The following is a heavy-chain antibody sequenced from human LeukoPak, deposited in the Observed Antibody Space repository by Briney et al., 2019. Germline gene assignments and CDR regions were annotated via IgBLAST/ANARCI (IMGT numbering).Heavy chain of an antibody. J-gene: IGHJ4*02. CDR1: GFTFSSYG. CDR3: LFGSGSYYTAFEY. CDR2: ISYDGSNK. D-gene: IGHD3-10*01. Sequence: GGSLRLSCAASGFTFSSYGMHWVRQAPGKGLEWVAVISYDGSNKYYADSVKGRFTISRDNSKNTLYLQMNSLRAEDTAVNYCLFGSGSYYTAFEYWGQGALVTVSS. V-gene: IGHV3-30*03.